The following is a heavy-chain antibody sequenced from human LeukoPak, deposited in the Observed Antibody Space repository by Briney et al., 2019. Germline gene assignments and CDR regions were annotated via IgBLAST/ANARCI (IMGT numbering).Heavy chain of an antibody. D-gene: IGHD6-6*01. J-gene: IGHJ4*02. CDR3: ARDGEQLVRFDY. CDR2: ISSSSSYI. CDR1: GFTFSSYS. V-gene: IGHV3-21*01. Sequence: GGSLRLSCAASGFTFSSYSMNWVRQAPGKGLEWVSSISSSSSYIYYADSVRGRFTISRDNAKNSLYLQMNSLRAEDTALYYCARDGEQLVRFDYWGQGTLVTVSS.